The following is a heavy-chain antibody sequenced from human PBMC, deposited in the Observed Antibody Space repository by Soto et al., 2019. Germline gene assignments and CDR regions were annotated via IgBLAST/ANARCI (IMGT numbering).Heavy chain of an antibody. J-gene: IGHJ4*02. D-gene: IGHD3-9*01. V-gene: IGHV3-30*18. CDR2: ISYDGSNK. Sequence: GGSLRLSCAASGFTFSSYGMHWVRQAPGKGLEWVAVISYDGSNKYYADSVKGRFTISRDNSKNTLYLQMNSLRAEDTAVYYCAKDTYYDILTGYYPDWGQGTLVTVSS. CDR3: AKDTYYDILTGYYPD. CDR1: GFTFSSYG.